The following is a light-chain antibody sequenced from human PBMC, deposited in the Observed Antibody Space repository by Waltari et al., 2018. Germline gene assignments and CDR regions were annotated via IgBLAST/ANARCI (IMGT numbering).Light chain of an antibody. CDR3: YSADSSGNHKGI. V-gene: IGLV3-10*01. CDR1: ALPKTH. CDR2: EDT. J-gene: IGLJ2*01. Sequence: SYELTQPPSVSVSPGQAARITCSGDALPKTHAYWSQQKSGQAPVLVIYEDTKRPSGIPERFSGSSSGTMATLTISGAQVEDEADYYCYSADSSGNHKGIFGGGTKVTVL.